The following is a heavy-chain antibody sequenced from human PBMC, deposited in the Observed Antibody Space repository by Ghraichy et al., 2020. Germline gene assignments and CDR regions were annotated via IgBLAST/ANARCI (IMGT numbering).Heavy chain of an antibody. Sequence: GGSLRLSCAASGFTFDDYTMHWVRQAPGKGLEWVSLISWDGGSTYYADSVKGRFTISRDNSKNSLYLQMNSLRTEDTALYYCAKDIYDSSGSPYYYYGMDVWGQGTTVTVSS. J-gene: IGHJ6*02. CDR1: GFTFDDYT. D-gene: IGHD3-22*01. V-gene: IGHV3-43*01. CDR3: AKDIYDSSGSPYYYYGMDV. CDR2: ISWDGGST.